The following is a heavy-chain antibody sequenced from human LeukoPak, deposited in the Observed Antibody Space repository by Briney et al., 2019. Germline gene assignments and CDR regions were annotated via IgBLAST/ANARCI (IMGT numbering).Heavy chain of an antibody. CDR3: ARARYYDSSGYYYLDWFDP. J-gene: IGHJ5*02. V-gene: IGHV1-69*13. CDR2: IIPIFGTA. Sequence: SVKVSCKASGGTFISYASSWVRQAPGQGLEWMGGIIPIFGTANYAQEFQGRVTITADESTSTAYMELSSLRSEDTAVYYCARARYYDSSGYYYLDWFDPWGQGTLVTVSS. D-gene: IGHD3-22*01. CDR1: GGTFISYA.